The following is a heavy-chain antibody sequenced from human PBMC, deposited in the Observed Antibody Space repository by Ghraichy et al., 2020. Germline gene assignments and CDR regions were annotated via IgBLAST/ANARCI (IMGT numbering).Heavy chain of an antibody. CDR1: GGSISSGGYF. CDR2: IYHSGST. J-gene: IGHJ5*02. Sequence: SETLSLTCAVSGGSISSGGYFWSWIRQPPGKGLEWIGYIYHSGSTYYNPSLKSRVTISVDRSKNQFSLKLSSVTAADTAVYYCARAMVRGLNWFDPWGQGTLVTVSS. V-gene: IGHV4-30-2*01. CDR3: ARAMVRGLNWFDP. D-gene: IGHD3-10*01.